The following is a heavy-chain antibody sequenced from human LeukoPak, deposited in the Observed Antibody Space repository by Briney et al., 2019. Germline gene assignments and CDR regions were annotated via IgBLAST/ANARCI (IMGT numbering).Heavy chain of an antibody. CDR1: GYSISSGYY. CDR2: IYHSGST. D-gene: IGHD3-9*01. J-gene: IGHJ5*02. V-gene: IGHV4-38-2*01. Sequence: SETLSLTCAVSGYSISSGYYWGWIRQPPGKGLEWIGSIYHSGSTYYNPSLKSRVTISVDTSKNQFSLKLSSVTAADTAVYYCARHQGDILTGCNHWGQGTLVTVSS. CDR3: ARHQGDILTGCNH.